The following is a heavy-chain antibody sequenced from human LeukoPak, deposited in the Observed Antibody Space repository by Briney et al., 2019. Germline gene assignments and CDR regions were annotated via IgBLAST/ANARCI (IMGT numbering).Heavy chain of an antibody. CDR1: GFTFSSYE. Sequence: GGSLRLSCAASGFTFSSYEMNWVRQAPGKGLEWVSDISGSGSTIYYGDSLKGRFTISRDNANNSLYLQMNSLRVEDTAVYYCATLWDPVAGTTQPLLWGQGTLVTVSS. J-gene: IGHJ4*02. CDR2: ISGSGSTI. CDR3: ATLWDPVAGTTQPLL. V-gene: IGHV3-48*03. D-gene: IGHD6-19*01.